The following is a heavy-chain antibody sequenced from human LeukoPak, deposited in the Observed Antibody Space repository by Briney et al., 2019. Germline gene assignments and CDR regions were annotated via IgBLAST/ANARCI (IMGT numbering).Heavy chain of an antibody. CDR1: GGSISSSSYY. Sequence: SETLSLTCTVSGGSISSSSYYWGWIRQPPGKGLEWIGSIYYSGSTYYNPSLKSRVTISVDTSKNQFSLKLSSVTAADTAVYYCASHCSSTSCYYVWGQGTLVTVSS. CDR3: ASHCSSTSCYYV. V-gene: IGHV4-39*01. J-gene: IGHJ4*02. CDR2: IYYSGST. D-gene: IGHD2-2*01.